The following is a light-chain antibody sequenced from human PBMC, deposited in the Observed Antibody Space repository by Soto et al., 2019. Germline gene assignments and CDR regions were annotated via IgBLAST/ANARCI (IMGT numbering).Light chain of an antibody. Sequence: QSAPTQPASVSGSPGQSITISCTGTSSDVGGYSYVSWYQQHPGKTPKLMIYEVSNRPSGVSHRFSGSKSGNTASLTISGLQTEAEADYYCSSFSSITREVFGGGTKVTVL. CDR2: EVS. CDR3: SSFSSITREV. J-gene: IGLJ2*01. CDR1: SSDVGGYSY. V-gene: IGLV2-14*01.